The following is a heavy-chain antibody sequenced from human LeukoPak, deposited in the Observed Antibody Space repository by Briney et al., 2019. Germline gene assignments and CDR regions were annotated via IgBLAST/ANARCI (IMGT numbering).Heavy chain of an antibody. V-gene: IGHV4-34*01. Sequence: PSETLSLTCAVCGGSFSVYYWSWIRQPPGKGLEWIGEINHSGSTNYNPSLKSRVTISVDTSKNQFSLKLSSVTAADTAVYYCARGRYYDSSGYYYDYWGQGTLVTVSS. CDR2: INHSGST. CDR1: GGSFSVYY. CDR3: ARGRYYDSSGYYYDY. J-gene: IGHJ4*02. D-gene: IGHD3-22*01.